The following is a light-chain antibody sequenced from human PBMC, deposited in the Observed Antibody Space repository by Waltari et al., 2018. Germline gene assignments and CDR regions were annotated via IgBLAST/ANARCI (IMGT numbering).Light chain of an antibody. J-gene: IGLJ3*02. CDR1: SGHSSNI. CDR3: QTGGHGTWV. CDR2: INSDGSH. Sequence: QLVLTQSPSASASLGASVKLTCTLDSGHSSNIVAWLQQQPEKGPRYLMKINSDGSHSKGDEIPDRCSGSSSGAERCLTISSVQSEDEADYYWQTGGHGTWVFGGGTKLTVL. V-gene: IGLV4-69*01.